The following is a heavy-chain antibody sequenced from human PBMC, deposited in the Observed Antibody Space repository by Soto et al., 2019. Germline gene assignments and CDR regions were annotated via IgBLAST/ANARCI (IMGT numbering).Heavy chain of an antibody. CDR3: AKDNGVVATGYYYGSGGFDP. V-gene: IGHV3-43*01. J-gene: IGHJ5*02. D-gene: IGHD3-10*01. CDR1: GFTFDDYT. CDR2: ISWDGGST. Sequence: GGSLRLSCAASGFTFDDYTMHWVRQAPGKGLEWVSLISWDGGSTYYADSVKGRFTISRDNSKNSLYLQMNSLRTEDTALYYCAKDNGVVATGYYYGSGGFDPWGQGTLVTVSS.